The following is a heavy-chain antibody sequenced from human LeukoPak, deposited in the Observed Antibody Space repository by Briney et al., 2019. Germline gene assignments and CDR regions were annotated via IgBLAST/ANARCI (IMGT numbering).Heavy chain of an antibody. V-gene: IGHV3-30*02. Sequence: PGGSLRLSCAASGFTFSSYGMHWVRQAPGKGLEWVAFIRYDGSNKYYADSVKGRFTISRDNSKNTLYLQMNSLRAEDTAVYCCAKKKAVADKDYFDYWGQGTLVTVSS. J-gene: IGHJ4*02. CDR1: GFTFSSYG. D-gene: IGHD6-19*01. CDR3: AKKKAVADKDYFDY. CDR2: IRYDGSNK.